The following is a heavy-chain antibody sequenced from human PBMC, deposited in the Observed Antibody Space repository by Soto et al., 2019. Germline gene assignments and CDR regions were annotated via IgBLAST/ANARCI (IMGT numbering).Heavy chain of an antibody. CDR1: GGSISSGGYY. Sequence: SETLSLTCTVSGGSISSGGYYWSWIRQHPGKGLEWIGYIYYSGSTYYNPSLKSRVTISVDTSKNQFSLKLSSVTAADTAVYYCARMGPSYCSGATCYSEGVWIDYWGQGTLVTVSS. J-gene: IGHJ4*02. V-gene: IGHV4-31*03. D-gene: IGHD2-15*01. CDR3: ARMGPSYCSGATCYSEGVWIDY. CDR2: IYYSGST.